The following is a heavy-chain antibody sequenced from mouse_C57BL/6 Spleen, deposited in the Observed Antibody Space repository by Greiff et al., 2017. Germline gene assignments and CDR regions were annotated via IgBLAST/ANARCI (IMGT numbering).Heavy chain of an antibody. CDR3: ARRPLPSYAMDY. CDR1: GYTFTSYW. J-gene: IGHJ4*01. CDR2: INPSNGGT. V-gene: IGHV1-53*01. Sequence: QVQLQQPGTELVKPGASVKLSCTASGYTFTSYWMHWVKQRPGQGLEWIGNINPSNGGTNYNEKFKSKATLTVDKSSRTAYMQLSSLTSEDSAVDYCARRPLPSYAMDYWGQGTSVTVSS.